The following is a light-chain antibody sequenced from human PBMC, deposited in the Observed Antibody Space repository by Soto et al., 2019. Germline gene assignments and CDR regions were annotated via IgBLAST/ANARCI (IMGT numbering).Light chain of an antibody. V-gene: IGKV3-20*01. Sequence: EIVLKQSPGPLYLSPGERATLSCRASQSISSIYLAWYKQRPGQAPRLLIYGASSRATGIPDRFSGSGSGADFTLTISRREPEDFAVYYCQQYDISPWTCGQGTKGEIK. CDR2: GAS. CDR3: QQYDISPWT. CDR1: QSISSIY. J-gene: IGKJ1*01.